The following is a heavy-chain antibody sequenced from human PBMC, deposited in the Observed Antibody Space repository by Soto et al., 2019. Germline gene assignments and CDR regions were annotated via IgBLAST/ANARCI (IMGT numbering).Heavy chain of an antibody. D-gene: IGHD6-13*01. CDR3: ARADSSSWWD. CDR1: GGSISSYY. V-gene: IGHV4-59*01. CDR2: IYYSGSN. Sequence: QVQLQESGPGLVKPSETLSLTCTVSGGSISSYYWSWIRQPPGKGLEWIGYIYYSGSNNYNPSLKSRVTISVDTSKMQSSLKLTYVTAADTAVYYCARADSSSWWDWGQGTLVTVSS. J-gene: IGHJ4*02.